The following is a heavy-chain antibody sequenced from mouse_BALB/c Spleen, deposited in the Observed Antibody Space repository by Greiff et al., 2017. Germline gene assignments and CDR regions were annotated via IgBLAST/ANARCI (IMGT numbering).Heavy chain of an antibody. D-gene: IGHD2-14*01. CDR1: GYTFSSYW. V-gene: IGHV1-9*01. J-gene: IGHJ2*01. Sequence: VQLQQSGAELMKPGASVKISCKATGYTFSSYWIEWVKQRPGHGLEWIGEILPGSGSTNYNEKFKGKATFTADTSSNTAYMQLSSLTSEDSAVYYCARSSLYEGFDYWGQGTTLTVSS. CDR3: ARSSLYEGFDY. CDR2: ILPGSGST.